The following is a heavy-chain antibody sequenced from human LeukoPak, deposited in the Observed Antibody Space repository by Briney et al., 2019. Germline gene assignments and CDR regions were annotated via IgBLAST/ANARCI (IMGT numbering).Heavy chain of an antibody. V-gene: IGHV1-69*13. CDR3: ARASPVYYDSSGYTYNWFDP. CDR2: IIPIFGTA. CDR1: GGTFSSYA. Sequence: GASVKVACKASGGTFSSYAISWVRQAPGQGLEWVGGIIPIFGTANYAKKFQGRVTITADESTSTAYMELSSLRSEDTAVYYCARASPVYYDSSGYTYNWFDPWGQGTLVTVSS. D-gene: IGHD3-22*01. J-gene: IGHJ5*02.